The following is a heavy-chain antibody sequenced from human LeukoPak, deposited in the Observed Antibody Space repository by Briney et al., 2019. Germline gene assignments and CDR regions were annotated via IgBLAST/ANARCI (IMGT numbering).Heavy chain of an antibody. D-gene: IGHD1-26*01. CDR2: ISSSSSYI. CDR3: VRLGGNDSDY. Sequence: GGSLRLSCAASGFTFSSYSMNWVRQAPGKGLEWVSSISSSSSYIYYADSVKGRFTISRDNSKNTLYLQMSSLRVEDTAVYYCVRLGGNDSDYWGQGTLVTVSS. V-gene: IGHV3-21*01. CDR1: GFTFSSYS. J-gene: IGHJ4*02.